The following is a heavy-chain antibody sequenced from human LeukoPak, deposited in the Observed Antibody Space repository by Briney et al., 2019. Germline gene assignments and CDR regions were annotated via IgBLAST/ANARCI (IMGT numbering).Heavy chain of an antibody. V-gene: IGHV4-59*08. J-gene: IGHJ4*02. Sequence: PSETLSLTCTVSGGSISSYYWSWIRQPPGKGLEWIGYIYYSGSTNYNPSLKSRVTISVDTSKNQFSLKLSSVTAADTAVYYCARHKSYYDSSGYSFDYWGQGTLVTVSS. CDR3: ARHKSYYDSSGYSFDY. CDR1: GGSISSYY. CDR2: IYYSGST. D-gene: IGHD3-22*01.